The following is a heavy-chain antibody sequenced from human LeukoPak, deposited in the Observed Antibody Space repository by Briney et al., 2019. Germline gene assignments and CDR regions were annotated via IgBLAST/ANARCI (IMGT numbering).Heavy chain of an antibody. D-gene: IGHD6-19*01. CDR2: IKQDGSEK. Sequence: GSLRLSCAASGFTFSSYWRSWVRQAPGKGLEWVANIKQDGSEKYYVDSVKGRFTISRDNAKNSLYLQMNSLRAEDTAVYYCARGKHDSSGWYNPGYWGQGTLVTVSS. CDR1: GFTFSSYW. J-gene: IGHJ4*02. V-gene: IGHV3-7*01. CDR3: ARGKHDSSGWYNPGY.